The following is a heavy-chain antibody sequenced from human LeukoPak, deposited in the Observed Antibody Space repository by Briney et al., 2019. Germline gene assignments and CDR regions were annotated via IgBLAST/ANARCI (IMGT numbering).Heavy chain of an antibody. Sequence: GGSLRLSCAASGFTVSSNYMSWVRQAPGKGLEWVSVIYSGGSTYYADSVKGRFTISRDNSKNTLYLQMNSLRAEDTAVCYCAREMRSSSWYRYYYYGMDVWGQGTTVTVSS. V-gene: IGHV3-66*01. CDR2: IYSGGST. D-gene: IGHD6-13*01. CDR3: AREMRSSSWYRYYYYGMDV. J-gene: IGHJ6*02. CDR1: GFTVSSNY.